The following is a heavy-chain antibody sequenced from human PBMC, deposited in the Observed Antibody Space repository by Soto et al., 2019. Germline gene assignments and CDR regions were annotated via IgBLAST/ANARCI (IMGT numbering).Heavy chain of an antibody. CDR1: GFTFSSYE. J-gene: IGHJ4*02. CDR2: ISSSGSTI. CDR3: ERETDSSSSHY. Sequence: GGSLRLSCAASGFTFSSYEMNWVRQAPGKGLEWVSYISSSGSTIYYADSVKGRFTISRDNAKNSLYLQMNSLRAEDTAVYYCERETDSSSSHYWGQGTLVTVSS. V-gene: IGHV3-48*03. D-gene: IGHD6-6*01.